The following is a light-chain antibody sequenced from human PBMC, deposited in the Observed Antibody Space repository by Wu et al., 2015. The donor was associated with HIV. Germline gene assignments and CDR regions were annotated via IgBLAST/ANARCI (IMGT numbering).Light chain of an antibody. Sequence: EIVMTQSPATLSVSAGERATLSCRASQSISNNLAWYQQKPGQAPRLLIYDAFNRATGIPARFSGSGSGTDFTLTISSLQPDDFATYYCQQYNRDRYNFGQGTKLDIK. CDR3: QQYNRDRYN. J-gene: IGKJ2*01. V-gene: IGKV3D-15*01. CDR2: DAF. CDR1: QSISNN.